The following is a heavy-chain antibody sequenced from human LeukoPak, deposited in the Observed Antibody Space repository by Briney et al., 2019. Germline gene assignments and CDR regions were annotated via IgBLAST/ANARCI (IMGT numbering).Heavy chain of an antibody. Sequence: ASVKVSCKASGYTFINYAMQWVRQAPGQRLEWMGWINTGNGNTQYSQEFQGRVTITRDTSASTVYMELSSPRSEDTAVYYCVRDQKITFGGVIAPSVGLDVWGQGTTVTVSS. V-gene: IGHV1-3*04. J-gene: IGHJ6*02. CDR3: VRDQKITFGGVIAPSVGLDV. CDR2: INTGNGNT. CDR1: GYTFINYA. D-gene: IGHD3-16*02.